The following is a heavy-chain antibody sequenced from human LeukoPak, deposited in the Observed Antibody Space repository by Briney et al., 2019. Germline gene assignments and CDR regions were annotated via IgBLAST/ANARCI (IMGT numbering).Heavy chain of an antibody. V-gene: IGHV3-11*06. CDR3: ARAEGYCSSTSCYVREYYYYGMDV. D-gene: IGHD2-2*01. J-gene: IGHJ6*04. CDR1: GFTFSDYY. CDR2: ISISSSYT. Sequence: GGSLRLSCAASGFTFSDYYMSWIRQAPGKGLEWVSYISISSSYTNYADSVKGRFTISRDNAKNSLYLQMNSLRAEDTAVYYCARAEGYCSSTSCYVREYYYYGMDVWGKGTTVTVSS.